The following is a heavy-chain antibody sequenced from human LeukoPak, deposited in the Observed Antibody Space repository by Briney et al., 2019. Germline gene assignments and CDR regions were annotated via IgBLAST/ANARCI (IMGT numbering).Heavy chain of an antibody. V-gene: IGHV3-48*04. CDR3: ASIIVGATSYYYGMDV. Sequence: AGGSLRLSCAASGFTFSSYSMNWVRQAPGKGLEWGSYISSSSSTIYYADSVKGRFTISRDNAKNSLYLQMNSLRAEDTAVYYCASIIVGATSYYYGMDVWGQGTTVTVSS. CDR2: ISSSSSTI. D-gene: IGHD1-26*01. CDR1: GFTFSSYS. J-gene: IGHJ6*02.